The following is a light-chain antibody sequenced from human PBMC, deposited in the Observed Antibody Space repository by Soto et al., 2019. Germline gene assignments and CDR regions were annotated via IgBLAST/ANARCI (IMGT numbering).Light chain of an antibody. J-gene: IGLJ1*01. V-gene: IGLV2-14*01. Sequence: QSALTQAASVSGSPGQSSTISCTGTSSDVGGYNYVSWYQQHPGKAPQLMISEVSNRPSGVSNRLSGSKSGNTASLTTSGLQAEDEADYYCSSYTSSSTYVFGTGTKLTVL. CDR3: SSYTSSSTYV. CDR1: SSDVGGYNY. CDR2: EVS.